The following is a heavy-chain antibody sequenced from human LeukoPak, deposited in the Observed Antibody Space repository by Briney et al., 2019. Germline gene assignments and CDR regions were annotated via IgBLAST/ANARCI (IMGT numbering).Heavy chain of an antibody. Sequence: PGGSLRLSCAASGFSFSTYSMNWVRQAPGKGLEWVSAISGSGGSTYYADSVKGRFTISRDNSKNTLYLQMNSLRAEDTAVYYCAKSSTRITMVRGGFDYWGQGTLVTVSS. D-gene: IGHD3-10*01. V-gene: IGHV3-23*01. CDR2: ISGSGGST. CDR1: GFSFSTYS. CDR3: AKSSTRITMVRGGFDY. J-gene: IGHJ4*02.